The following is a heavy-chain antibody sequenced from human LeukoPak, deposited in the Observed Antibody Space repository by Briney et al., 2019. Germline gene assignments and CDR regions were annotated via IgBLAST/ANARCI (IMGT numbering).Heavy chain of an antibody. V-gene: IGHV4-34*01. Sequence: PSETLSLTCAVYGVSFSNHYWSWIRQPPGKGPEWIGEINQSGSTNYNPSLKSRVTISVDTSKNQFSLKLCSVTAADTAVYYCARRLLGYCSGGSCYPFDYWGQGTLVTVSS. CDR1: GVSFSNHY. D-gene: IGHD2-15*01. J-gene: IGHJ4*02. CDR3: ARRLLGYCSGGSCYPFDY. CDR2: INQSGST.